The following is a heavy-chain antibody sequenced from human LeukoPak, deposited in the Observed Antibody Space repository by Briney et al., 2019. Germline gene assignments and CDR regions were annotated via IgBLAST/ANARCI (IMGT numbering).Heavy chain of an antibody. J-gene: IGHJ4*02. CDR3: ARVYQSAEYYFDY. CDR2: IYYTGST. D-gene: IGHD2-2*01. V-gene: IGHV4-59*01. Sequence: PSETLSLTCTVSGGSIDSYYWSWIRQPPGKGLEWIGYIYYTGSTEYHPSLKSRVTISLDTSKNQFSLKLTSVTAADTAVYYCARVYQSAEYYFDYWGQGDLVSVSS. CDR1: GGSIDSYY.